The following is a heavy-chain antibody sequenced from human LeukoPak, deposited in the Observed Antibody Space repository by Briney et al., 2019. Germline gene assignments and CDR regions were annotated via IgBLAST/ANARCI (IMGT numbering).Heavy chain of an antibody. D-gene: IGHD3-10*01. V-gene: IGHV3-48*03. CDR3: ARAPTYYYGSGSYYFDY. CDR1: GFTFSSYE. Sequence: GGSLRLSCAASGFTFSSYEMNWVRQAPGKGLEWVSYISSSGSTIYYADSVKGRFTISRDNSKNTLYLQMNSLRAEDTAVYYCARAPTYYYGSGSYYFDYWGQGTLVTVSS. J-gene: IGHJ4*02. CDR2: ISSSGSTI.